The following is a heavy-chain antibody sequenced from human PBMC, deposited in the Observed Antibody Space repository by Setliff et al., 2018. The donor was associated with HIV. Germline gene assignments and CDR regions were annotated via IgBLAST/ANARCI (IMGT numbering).Heavy chain of an antibody. CDR3: ANSASSGGSASTNDY. CDR1: GFTFDDYG. D-gene: IGHD6-19*01. J-gene: IGHJ4*02. V-gene: IGHV3-9*01. Sequence: GGSLRLSCSPSGFTFDDYGLHWIRQAPGRGLEWVSGISWNSGSIGYADSVKGRFTISRDNSKNTLYLQMNSLRAEDTAVYYCANSASSGGSASTNDYWGQGTLVTSPQ. CDR2: ISWNSGSI.